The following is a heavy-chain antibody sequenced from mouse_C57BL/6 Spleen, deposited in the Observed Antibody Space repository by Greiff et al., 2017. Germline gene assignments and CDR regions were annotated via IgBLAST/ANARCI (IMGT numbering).Heavy chain of an antibody. V-gene: IGHV1-64*01. Sequence: VQLQQPGAELVKPGASVKLSCKASGYTFTSYWMHWVKQRPGQGLEWIGMIHPNSGSTNYNEKFKSKATLTVDKSSSTAYMQISSLTSEDSAVYYCARSGQLGLDENYWGQGTTLTVSS. CDR1: GYTFTSYW. D-gene: IGHD4-1*02. CDR2: IHPNSGST. CDR3: ARSGQLGLDENY. J-gene: IGHJ2*01.